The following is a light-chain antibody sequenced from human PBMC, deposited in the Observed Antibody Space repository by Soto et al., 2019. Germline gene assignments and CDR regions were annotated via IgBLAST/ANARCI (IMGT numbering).Light chain of an antibody. CDR1: SSDVGSSDL. J-gene: IGLJ3*02. V-gene: IGLV2-14*02. Sequence: QSALTQPASVSGSPGQSITISCIGTSSDVGSSDLVSWYQQHPDTAPKLLIYGASKRPSGVSNRFSGSKSGNTASLTISGLQSEDEADYYCAAWDDSLNGRVFGGGTKLTVL. CDR2: GAS. CDR3: AAWDDSLNGRV.